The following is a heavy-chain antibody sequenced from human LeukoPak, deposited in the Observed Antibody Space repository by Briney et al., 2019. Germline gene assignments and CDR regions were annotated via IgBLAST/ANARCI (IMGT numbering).Heavy chain of an antibody. CDR1: GFTFSSYW. D-gene: IGHD2-15*01. J-gene: IGHJ4*02. CDR2: IKQDGSEQ. CDR3: ARDVRGGYFDY. V-gene: IGHV3-7*01. Sequence: GGSLRLSCAASGFTFSSYWMSWVRQAPGKGLEWVANIKQDGSEQYYEDSVKGRFTISKDNAKNSVYLQMNSLRVEDTAVYYCARDVRGGYFDYWGQGALVTVSS.